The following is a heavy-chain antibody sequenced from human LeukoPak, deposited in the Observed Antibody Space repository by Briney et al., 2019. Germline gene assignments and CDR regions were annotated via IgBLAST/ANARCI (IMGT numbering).Heavy chain of an antibody. CDR3: ARSQGYSYGSSY. J-gene: IGHJ4*02. Sequence: SVKVSCRAPGGSFGRYAISWVRQAPGQGLEWMGGIVPILGTANYAQKFQGRVTITADDSTGTAYMELTSLRSADTAVYYCARSQGYSYGSSYWGQGTLVTVSS. CDR2: IVPILGTA. V-gene: IGHV1-69*13. CDR1: GGSFGRYA. D-gene: IGHD5-18*01.